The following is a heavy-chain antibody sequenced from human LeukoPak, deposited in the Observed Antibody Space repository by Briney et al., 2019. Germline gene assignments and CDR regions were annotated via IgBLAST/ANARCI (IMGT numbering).Heavy chain of an antibody. D-gene: IGHD2-2*01. J-gene: IGHJ4*02. CDR2: ISGSGGST. Sequence: GGSLRLSCAASGFTFSSYAMSWVRQAPGKGLEWVSAISGSGGSTYYADSVKGRFTISRDNSKNTLYLQMNSLRAEDTAVYYRAKGDVVVPAAMLLDYWGQGTLVTVSS. CDR3: AKGDVVVPAAMLLDY. V-gene: IGHV3-23*01. CDR1: GFTFSSYA.